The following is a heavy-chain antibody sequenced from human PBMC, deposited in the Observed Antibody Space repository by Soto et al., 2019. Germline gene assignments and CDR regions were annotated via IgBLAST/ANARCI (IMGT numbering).Heavy chain of an antibody. CDR1: GFTFDNYA. CDR2: MSYDGANK. V-gene: IGHV3-30*04. J-gene: IGHJ6*02. D-gene: IGHD2-2*01. Sequence: PRLSCAASGFTFDNYAMHWVRQAPGKGLEWVAVMSYDGANKYYADSVKGRFIISRDSSKKTVNLEINSLRAEDTAVYYCARGAYCNTASCYRYGMDVWGQGTTVTVSS. CDR3: ARGAYCNTASCYRYGMDV.